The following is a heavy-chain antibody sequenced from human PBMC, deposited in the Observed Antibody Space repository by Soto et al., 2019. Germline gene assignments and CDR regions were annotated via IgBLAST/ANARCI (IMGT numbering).Heavy chain of an antibody. CDR2: ISSSSSYI. CDR1: GFTFSSYS. D-gene: IGHD3-22*01. Sequence: PGGSLRLSCAASGFTFSSYSMNWVRQAPGKGLEWVSSISSSSSYIYYADSVKGRFTISRDNAKNSLYLQMNSLRAEDTAVYYCARVLRGRLSGPHDSSGYLISWGQGTLVTVSS. V-gene: IGHV3-21*01. CDR3: ARVLRGRLSGPHDSSGYLIS. J-gene: IGHJ4*02.